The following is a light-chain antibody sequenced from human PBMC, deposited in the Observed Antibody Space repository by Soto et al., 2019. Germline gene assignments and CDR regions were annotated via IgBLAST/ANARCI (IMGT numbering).Light chain of an antibody. CDR2: GAS. J-gene: IGKJ1*01. CDR1: QSVSTN. V-gene: IGKV3-15*01. CDR3: QQYNNWPPWT. Sequence: EIVMTQSPATLSVSPGERATLSCRASQSVSTNLAWYQQKPGQAPRSLIYGASTRVTGIPARFSGSGPGTEFTLTISSLQSEDFAVSYCQQYNNWPPWTFGQGTKVDIK.